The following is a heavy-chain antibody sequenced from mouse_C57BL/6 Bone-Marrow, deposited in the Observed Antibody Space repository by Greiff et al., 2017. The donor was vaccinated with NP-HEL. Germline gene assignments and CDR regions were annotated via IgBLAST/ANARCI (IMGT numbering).Heavy chain of an antibody. V-gene: IGHV1-85*01. CDR2: IYPSDGYT. D-gene: IGHD1-1*01. CDR3: ARSGIRFAY. CDR1: GYTFTSYD. J-gene: IGHJ3*01. Sequence: QVQLQQSGAELVKPGASVKLSCKASGYTFTSYDIHWVKQRPGQGLEWIGWIYPSDGYTNYTEKFKGQATLTVDTSSSTAYMKLHSLATDDAAVYFCARSGIRFAYWGQGTLVTVSA.